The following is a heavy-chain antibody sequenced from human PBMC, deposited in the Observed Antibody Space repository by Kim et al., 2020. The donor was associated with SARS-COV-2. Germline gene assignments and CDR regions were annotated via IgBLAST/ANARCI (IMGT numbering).Heavy chain of an antibody. CDR1: GGSISSGGYY. Sequence: SETLSLTCTVSGGSISSGGYYWSWIRQHPGKGLEWIGYIYYSGSTYYNPSLKSRVTISVDTSKNQFSLKLSSVTAADTAVYYCARGFLYYYDSSGYYFDYWGQGTLVTVSS. J-gene: IGHJ4*02. CDR2: IYYSGST. D-gene: IGHD3-22*01. V-gene: IGHV4-31*03. CDR3: ARGFLYYYDSSGYYFDY.